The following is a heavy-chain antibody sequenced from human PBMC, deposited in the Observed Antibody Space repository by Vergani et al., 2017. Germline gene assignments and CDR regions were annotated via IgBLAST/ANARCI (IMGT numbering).Heavy chain of an antibody. CDR3: ARGLRLLYNRFDP. J-gene: IGHJ5*02. D-gene: IGHD1-14*01. Sequence: QVQLVESGGGVVQPGRSLRLSRAASGFTFNQYGMHWVRQAPGKGLEWVAVTWYDGNNKQYADSVKGRFTISRDNSKSTMYLQMNSLRDEDTGVYYCARGLRLLYNRFDPWGQGTLVTVSS. CDR1: GFTFNQYG. V-gene: IGHV3-33*01. CDR2: TWYDGNNK.